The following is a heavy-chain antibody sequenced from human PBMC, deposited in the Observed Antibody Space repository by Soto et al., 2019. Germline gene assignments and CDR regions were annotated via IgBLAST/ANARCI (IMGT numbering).Heavy chain of an antibody. V-gene: IGHV4-39*01. Sequence: QLQLQESGPGLVKPSETLSLTCTVSGGSISSSSYYWGWIRQPPGKGLEWIGSIYYSGSTYYNPSLKSRVTISVDTSKNQFSLKLSSVTAADTAVYYCARAVDTAMVFYYYYYYMDVWGKGTTVTVSS. CDR2: IYYSGST. D-gene: IGHD5-18*01. CDR3: ARAVDTAMVFYYYYYYMDV. CDR1: GGSISSSSYY. J-gene: IGHJ6*03.